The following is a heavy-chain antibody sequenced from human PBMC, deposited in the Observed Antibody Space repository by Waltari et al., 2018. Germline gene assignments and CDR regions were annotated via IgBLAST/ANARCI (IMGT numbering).Heavy chain of an antibody. CDR2: ISSSSVTI. Sequence: EVQLVESGGGLLQPGGSLRLACAAPGFIFSNHDMNWVRQAPGKGLEWISHISSSSVTIYYADSVKGRFTISRDNAKSSLHLQMNSLTAEDTAIYYCVRGWVEGLPRGCDYWGQGTLVTVSS. CDR3: VRGWVEGLPRGCDY. J-gene: IGHJ4*02. D-gene: IGHD1-26*01. V-gene: IGHV3-48*04. CDR1: GFIFSNHD.